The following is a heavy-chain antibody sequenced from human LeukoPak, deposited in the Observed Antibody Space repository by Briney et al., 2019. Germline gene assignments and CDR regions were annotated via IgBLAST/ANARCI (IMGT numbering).Heavy chain of an antibody. D-gene: IGHD5-18*01. CDR1: GFTSSYSS. CDR3: ARGNTAMVRSYYDY. V-gene: IGHV3-21*01. J-gene: IGHJ4*02. Sequence: GGSLRLSCAASGFTSSYSSMNWVRQAPGKGLECVSSISSSTGYIYYADSVKGRFTISRDNAKNSLYLQMNSLRAEDTAVYYCARGNTAMVRSYYDYWGLGTLVTVSS. CDR2: ISSSTGYI.